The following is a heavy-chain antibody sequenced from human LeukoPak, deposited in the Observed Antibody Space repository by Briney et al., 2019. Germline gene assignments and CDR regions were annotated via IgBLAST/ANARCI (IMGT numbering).Heavy chain of an antibody. V-gene: IGHV3-7*01. CDR1: GFTFSDYW. CDR3: ARDVGGSLDY. J-gene: IGHJ4*02. Sequence: GGSLRLSCVASGFTFSDYWMAWVRRAPGKGPEWVANIKQDGIEKHYVDSVKGRFTISRDNAGNSLYLQMNSLRAEDTAVYYCARDVGGSLDYWGQGTLVTVSS. D-gene: IGHD2-15*01. CDR2: IKQDGIEK.